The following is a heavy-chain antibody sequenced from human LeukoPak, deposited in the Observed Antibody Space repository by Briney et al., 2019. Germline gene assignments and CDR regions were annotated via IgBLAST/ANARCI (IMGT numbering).Heavy chain of an antibody. CDR1: GFTFLTYA. Sequence: PGGSLRLSCAASGFTFLTYAMSWVRQAPGKGLQWVSVIRDSGASTYYADSVKGRFTISRDNSKNTLYLQMNSLRAEDTAVYYCAKAGRSGWYPVWPFDIWGQGTMVTVSS. CDR2: IRDSGAST. D-gene: IGHD6-19*01. CDR3: AKAGRSGWYPVWPFDI. V-gene: IGHV3-23*01. J-gene: IGHJ3*02.